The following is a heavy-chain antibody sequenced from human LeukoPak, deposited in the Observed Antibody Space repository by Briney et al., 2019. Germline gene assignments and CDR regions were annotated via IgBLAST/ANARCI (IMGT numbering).Heavy chain of an antibody. V-gene: IGHV3-74*01. CDR2: INTDGFST. CDR1: GFISSSYR. Sequence: GGSLRLSCAASGFISSSYRMHWVRQPPGKGLVYIACINTDGFSTSYADSVKGRFTISRDNAKNTLYLQMNSLRAEDTAVYYCARSRTYGDYGRGLDYWGQGTLVTVSS. CDR3: ARSRTYGDYGRGLDY. J-gene: IGHJ4*02. D-gene: IGHD4-17*01.